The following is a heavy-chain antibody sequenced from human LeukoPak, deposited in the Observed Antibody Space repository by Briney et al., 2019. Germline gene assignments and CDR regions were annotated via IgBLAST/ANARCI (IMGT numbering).Heavy chain of an antibody. CDR1: GGSISSSSYY. Sequence: SETLSLTCTVSGGSISSSSYYWGWFRQPPGKGLEWIGNIYYSGSTYYNPSLESRVTISVDTSKNQFSLKLSSVTAADTAVYYCARLVAAAGTDPDFDYWGQGTLVTVSS. V-gene: IGHV4-39*01. J-gene: IGHJ4*02. D-gene: IGHD6-13*01. CDR3: ARLVAAAGTDPDFDY. CDR2: IYYSGST.